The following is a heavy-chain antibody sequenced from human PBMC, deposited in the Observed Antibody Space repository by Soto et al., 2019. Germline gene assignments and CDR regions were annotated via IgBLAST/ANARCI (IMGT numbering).Heavy chain of an antibody. J-gene: IGHJ6*03. CDR3: ARGVRGMVRGVIITTHYYYYMDV. V-gene: IGHV1-18*01. CDR2: ISAYNGNT. Sequence: QVQLVQSGAEVKKPGASVKVSCKASGYTFTSYGISWVRQAPGQGLEWMGWISAYNGNTNYAQKLQGRVTMTTDTSTRTAYLELRSLRSDDTAVYYCARGVRGMVRGVIITTHYYYYMDVWGKGTTVTVSS. D-gene: IGHD3-10*01. CDR1: GYTFTSYG.